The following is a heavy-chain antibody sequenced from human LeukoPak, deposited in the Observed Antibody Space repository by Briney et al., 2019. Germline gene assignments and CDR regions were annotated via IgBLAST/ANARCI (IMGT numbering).Heavy chain of an antibody. CDR1: GFTFSSYS. D-gene: IGHD3-3*01. CDR2: IKQDGSEK. Sequence: GGSLRLSCAASGFTFSSYSMNWVRQAPGKGLEWVANIKQDGSEKYYVDSVKGRFTISRDNAKNSLYLQMNSLRAEDTAVYYCARDQGFWSGYTYYYYYMDVWGKGTTVTVSS. CDR3: ARDQGFWSGYTYYYYYMDV. V-gene: IGHV3-7*01. J-gene: IGHJ6*03.